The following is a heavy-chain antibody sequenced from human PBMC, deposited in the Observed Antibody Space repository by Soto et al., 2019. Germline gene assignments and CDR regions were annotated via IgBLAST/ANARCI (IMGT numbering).Heavy chain of an antibody. Sequence: QLQESGPGLVKPSEPLSLTCSVSGDSISSYFKNWIRQPPGKGLEWIGCIYDDGSTKYNPSLERRVTILLDTSKDEFSLRLRSVTSAETAVYYCVSSRSAIYGDAFDVLGQGPMVTVSS. CDR1: GDSISSYF. CDR3: VSSRSAIYGDAFDV. V-gene: IGHV4-59*03. D-gene: IGHD2-2*01. CDR2: IYDDGST. J-gene: IGHJ3*01.